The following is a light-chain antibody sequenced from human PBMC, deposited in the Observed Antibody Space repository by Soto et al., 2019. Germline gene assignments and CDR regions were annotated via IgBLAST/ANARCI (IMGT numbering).Light chain of an antibody. CDR1: SSNIGSNR. Sequence: QSVLTQPPSASGTPGQRVTISCSGSSSNIGSNRVNWYQQLQGTAPKVLIYGNSNRPSGVPDRFSGSKSGTSASLAINGLQAEDEAHYYCQSYDNSLSGSWVFGGGTKVTVL. CDR2: GNS. V-gene: IGLV1-44*01. CDR3: QSYDNSLSGSWV. J-gene: IGLJ3*02.